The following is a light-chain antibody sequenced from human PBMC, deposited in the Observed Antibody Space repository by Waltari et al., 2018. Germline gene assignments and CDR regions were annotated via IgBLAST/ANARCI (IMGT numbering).Light chain of an antibody. V-gene: IGKV3-20*01. Sequence: IVLTQSPGTLPLSPGERATLSCRASQSVSSSYLAWDQQKPGQAPRLLIYGASSRATGIPDRFSGSGSGTDFTLTISRLEPEDFAVYYCQQYGSSPRYTFGQGTKLEI. J-gene: IGKJ2*01. CDR3: QQYGSSPRYT. CDR2: GAS. CDR1: QSVSSSY.